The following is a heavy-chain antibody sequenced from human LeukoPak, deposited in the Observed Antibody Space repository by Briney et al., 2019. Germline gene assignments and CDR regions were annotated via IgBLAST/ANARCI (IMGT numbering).Heavy chain of an antibody. CDR1: GGSISSGGYY. D-gene: IGHD3-9*01. J-gene: IGHJ4*02. V-gene: IGHV4-31*03. CDR3: ARDGDILTGYHE. Sequence: SQTLSLTCTVSGGSISSGGYYWSWIRQHPGKGLEWIGYIYYSGSTYYNPSLKSRVTISVDTSKNQFSLKLSSVAAADTAVYYCARDGDILTGYHEWGQGTLVTVSS. CDR2: IYYSGST.